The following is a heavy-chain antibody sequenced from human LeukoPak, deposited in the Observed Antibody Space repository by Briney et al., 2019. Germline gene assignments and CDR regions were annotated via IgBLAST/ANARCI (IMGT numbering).Heavy chain of an antibody. J-gene: IGHJ4*02. Sequence: GASVKVSCKASGYTFTGYYMHWVRQAPGQGLEWMGWINPNSGDTDYAQKFQGRVTMTSDTSISTAYMELSRLRSDDTAVYYCAIGIAAVGTPGFDYWGQGTLVTVSS. V-gene: IGHV1-2*02. CDR3: AIGIAAVGTPGFDY. CDR1: GYTFTGYY. CDR2: INPNSGDT. D-gene: IGHD6-13*01.